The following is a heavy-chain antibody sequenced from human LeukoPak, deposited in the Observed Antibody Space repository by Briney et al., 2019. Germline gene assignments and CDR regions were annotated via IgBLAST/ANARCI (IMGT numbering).Heavy chain of an antibody. J-gene: IGHJ3*01. Sequence: GGSLRLSCAASGFTFRGNLLHWVRQAPGKGLEWVAGSSSDGGEQYYADSVKGRFTFSRDNSKSTLVLQMSSLRPDDTAVYYCARESSSRRFVFDVWGQGTLVTVSS. CDR2: SSSDGGEQ. CDR1: GFTFRGNL. CDR3: ARESSSRRFVFDV. V-gene: IGHV3-30*15. D-gene: IGHD6-13*01.